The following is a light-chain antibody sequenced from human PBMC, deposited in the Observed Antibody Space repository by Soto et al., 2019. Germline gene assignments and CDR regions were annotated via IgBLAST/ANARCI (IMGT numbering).Light chain of an antibody. Sequence: EIVLTQSPATLSLSPGERATLSCRASQSVSSYLAWYQQKPGQAPRLLIYDASNRATGIPARFSGSGSGTDFTITISSLEPEDFAVYYGHQRSYWLWTFGQGTKVEIK. CDR3: HQRSYWLWT. V-gene: IGKV3-11*01. CDR2: DAS. J-gene: IGKJ1*01. CDR1: QSVSSY.